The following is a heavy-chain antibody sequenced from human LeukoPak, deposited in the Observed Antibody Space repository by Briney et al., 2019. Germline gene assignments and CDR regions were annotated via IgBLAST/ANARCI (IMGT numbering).Heavy chain of an antibody. Sequence: ASVTVSCKASGYTFTGYYMHWVRQAPGQGLEWMGWINPNSGGTNYAQKFQGWVTMTRDTSISTAYMELSRLRSDDTAVYYCARGEEFRYSSSWSPYNWFDPWGQGTLVTVSS. CDR3: ARGEEFRYSSSWSPYNWFDP. D-gene: IGHD6-13*01. CDR2: INPNSGGT. CDR1: GYTFTGYY. J-gene: IGHJ5*02. V-gene: IGHV1-2*04.